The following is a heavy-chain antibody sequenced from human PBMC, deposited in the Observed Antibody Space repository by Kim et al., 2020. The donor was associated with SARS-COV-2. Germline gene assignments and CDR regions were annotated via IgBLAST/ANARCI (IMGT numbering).Heavy chain of an antibody. J-gene: IGHJ4*02. CDR3: ANLDYGDYGGY. V-gene: IGHV3-23*01. Sequence: GGSLRLSCEASGFTFSNYGMSWVRQAPGKGLEWVSGISGRGGSTYYADSVKGRFTISRDNSKNTLYLQMISLRAEDTAVYYCANLDYGDYGGYWGQGTLVTVSS. CDR2: ISGRGGST. D-gene: IGHD4-17*01. CDR1: GFTFSNYG.